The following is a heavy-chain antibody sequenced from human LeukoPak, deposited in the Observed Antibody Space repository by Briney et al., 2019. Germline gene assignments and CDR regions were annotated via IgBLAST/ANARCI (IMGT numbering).Heavy chain of an antibody. D-gene: IGHD3-10*01. CDR1: GFSFSSYA. Sequence: GGSLRLSCAASGFSFSSYAMSWVRRAPGGRLEWVSSLRGNGEAFYADSVRGRFILSRDESRNTVYLQLNDLRVEDTAVYYCAKANWVSDADAVFWGQGTLVTVSS. J-gene: IGHJ1*01. V-gene: IGHV3-23*01. CDR2: LRGNGEA. CDR3: AKANWVSDADAVF.